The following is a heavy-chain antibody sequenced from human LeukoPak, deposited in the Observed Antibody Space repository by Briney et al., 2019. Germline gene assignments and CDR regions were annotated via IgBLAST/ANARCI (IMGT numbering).Heavy chain of an antibody. J-gene: IGHJ4*02. D-gene: IGHD3-22*01. CDR3: ASFYDSSGRDY. Sequence: RWGSLRLSCAASGFTFRSFEMNWVRQAPGKGLEWLSYIGAIGSPIYYADSVKGRFTISRDNARNSLCLQMNSLRVEDTAVYYCASFYDSSGRDYWGQATMVTVSS. V-gene: IGHV3-48*03. CDR2: IGAIGSPI. CDR1: GFTFRSFE.